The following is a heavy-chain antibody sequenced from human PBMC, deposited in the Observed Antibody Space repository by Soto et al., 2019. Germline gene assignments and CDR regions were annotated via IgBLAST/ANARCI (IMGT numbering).Heavy chain of an antibody. V-gene: IGHV1-69*13. CDR3: AGAYDFWSGPDPPYYPYYGIDV. J-gene: IGHJ6*04. CDR1: GGTFSSYA. Sequence: SVKVSCKASGGTFSSYAISWVRQAPGQGLEWMGGIIPIFGTANYAQKFQGRVTITADESTSTAYMELSSLRSEDTAVYYCAGAYDFWSGPDPPYYPYYGIDVRGKGTMLSGSS. D-gene: IGHD3-3*01. CDR2: IIPIFGTA.